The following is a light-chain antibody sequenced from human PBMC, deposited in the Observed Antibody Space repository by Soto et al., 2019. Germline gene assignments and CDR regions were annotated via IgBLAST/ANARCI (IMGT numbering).Light chain of an antibody. V-gene: IGKV3-15*01. CDR1: QSVSSN. CDR3: QQYNNWPQIT. CDR2: GAS. J-gene: IGKJ4*01. Sequence: EIVMTQSPATLSVSPGERATLSCRASQSVSSNLAWYQQKPGQAPRLLIYGASTRATGIPARFSGSGSGTEFTLTISSLQSEDFAVYHCQQYNNWPQITFGGGTKVEIK.